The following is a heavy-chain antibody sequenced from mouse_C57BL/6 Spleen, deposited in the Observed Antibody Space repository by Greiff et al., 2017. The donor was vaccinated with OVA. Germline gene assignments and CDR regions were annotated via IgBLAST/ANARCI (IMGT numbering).Heavy chain of an antibody. CDR1: GFTFSDYG. D-gene: IGHD1-1*01. CDR2: ISSGSSTI. V-gene: IGHV5-17*01. J-gene: IGHJ4*01. CDR3: ARHTTGSYAMDY. Sequence: EVKVVESGGGLVKPGGSLKLSCAASGFTFSDYGMHWVRQAPEKGLEWVAYISSGSSTIYYADTVKGRFTISRDNAKNTLFLQMTSLRSEDTAMYYCARHTTGSYAMDYWGQGTSVTVSS.